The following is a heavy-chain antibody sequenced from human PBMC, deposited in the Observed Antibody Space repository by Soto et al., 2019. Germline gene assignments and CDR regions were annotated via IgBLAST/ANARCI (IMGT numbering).Heavy chain of an antibody. V-gene: IGHV3-33*01. J-gene: IGHJ6*02. CDR2: VWYDGGNK. CDR3: VRAAGYSGNDYVYYYGMDV. D-gene: IGHD5-12*01. CDR1: GFTFSSYG. Sequence: QVQLVESGGGVVQPGRSLRLSCAASGFTFSSYGMHWVRQAPGKGLEWVALVWYDGGNKYYADSVKGRFTISRDNSKNMRYLQMNSLRDEDTAVYYCVRAAGYSGNDYVYYYGMDVWGQGNTVTVSS.